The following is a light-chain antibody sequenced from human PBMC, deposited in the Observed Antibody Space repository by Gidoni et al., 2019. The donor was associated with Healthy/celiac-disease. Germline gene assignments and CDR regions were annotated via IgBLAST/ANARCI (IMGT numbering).Light chain of an antibody. CDR3: QQYDNRPS. Sequence: DIQMTQSPSSLSASVGDRVTITCQASQDISNYLNWYQQKPGKAPKLLIYDASKLETGVPSRFSGSGSGTDFTFTISSLQPEDIATYYGQQYDNRPSFGGGTKVEIK. V-gene: IGKV1-33*01. J-gene: IGKJ4*01. CDR2: DAS. CDR1: QDISNY.